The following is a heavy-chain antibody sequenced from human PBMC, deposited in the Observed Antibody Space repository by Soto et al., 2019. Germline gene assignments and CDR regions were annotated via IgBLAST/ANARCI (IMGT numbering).Heavy chain of an antibody. V-gene: IGHV3-23*01. CDR2: ISGSGGST. CDR3: ATVRDYYYYMDA. Sequence: GGSLRLSCAASGFTFSSYVMSWVRQAPGKGLEWVSAISGSGGSTYYADSVKGRFTISRDNSKNTLYLQMNSLRAEDTAVYYCATVRDYYYYMDAWGKGTTVTVSS. J-gene: IGHJ6*03. CDR1: GFTFSSYV.